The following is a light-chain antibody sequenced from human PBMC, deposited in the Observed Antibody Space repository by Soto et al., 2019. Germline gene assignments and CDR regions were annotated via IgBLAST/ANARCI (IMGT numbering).Light chain of an antibody. Sequence: QSVLTQPPSASGSPGQSVTISCTGTKNDIGVYDFVSWYQHHPRKASLLIIYEVVRRPSGVPDRFSGSKSGNTASLTVSGLQAADEADYFCKSYAGSNTYVFGSGTKVTVL. CDR2: EVV. V-gene: IGLV2-8*01. CDR1: KNDIGVYDF. J-gene: IGLJ1*01. CDR3: KSYAGSNTYV.